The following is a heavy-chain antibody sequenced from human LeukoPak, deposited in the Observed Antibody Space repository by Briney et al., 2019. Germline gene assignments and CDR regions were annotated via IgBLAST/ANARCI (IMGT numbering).Heavy chain of an antibody. CDR1: GGSFSGYF. D-gene: IGHD3-10*01. Sequence: SETLSLTCAVYGGSFSGYFCWIRQSPGKGLEWIGEINHRGVTNYRPSLGGRVSIFTDRSLNQFSLRLTSVTAADTGTYYCASGRGTSVFRGVSLKYGGRGTRVTVS. V-gene: IGHV4-34*01. J-gene: IGHJ4*02. CDR3: ASGRGTSVFRGVSLKY. CDR2: INHRGVT.